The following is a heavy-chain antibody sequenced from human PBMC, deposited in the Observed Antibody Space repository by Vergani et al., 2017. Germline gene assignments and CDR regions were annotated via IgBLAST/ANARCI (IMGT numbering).Heavy chain of an antibody. J-gene: IGHJ4*02. Sequence: EVQLLESGGDLVQPGGSLRLSCAASGFTFSNYDMSWVRQAPGKGLEWVSTISGGGDVDSTFYADSVKGRFTISRDNSKNTLFLQMNSLRADDTAVYFCAKDATLRFPNYWGQGTLVTVSS. CDR3: AKDATLRFPNY. V-gene: IGHV3-23*01. CDR1: GFTFSNYD. D-gene: IGHD4-17*01. CDR2: ISGGGDVDST.